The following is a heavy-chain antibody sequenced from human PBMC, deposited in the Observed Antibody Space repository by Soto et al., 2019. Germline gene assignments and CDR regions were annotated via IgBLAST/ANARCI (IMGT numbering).Heavy chain of an antibody. J-gene: IGHJ5*01. V-gene: IGHV4-59*11. D-gene: IGHD6-19*01. CDR2: ISSTGST. CDR3: ARNTGWYLNDS. Sequence: PSETLSLTCTVSGDSMSRHYWSWLRQPPGKGLEWIGYISSTGSTHYNTSLRSRVTISPDTSKKQFSLNLNSVTAADTAVYYCARNTGWYLNDSWGQGTLVTVSS. CDR1: GDSMSRHY.